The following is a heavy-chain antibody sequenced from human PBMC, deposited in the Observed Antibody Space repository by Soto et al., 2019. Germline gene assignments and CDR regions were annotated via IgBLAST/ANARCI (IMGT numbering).Heavy chain of an antibody. D-gene: IGHD4-17*01. CDR2: ISSSSSYI. CDR3: ARPQYVDYGGYYFYGMDV. V-gene: IGHV3-21*01. J-gene: IGHJ6*02. CDR1: GFTFSSFT. Sequence: EVQLVESGGGLVKPGGSLRLSCAASGFTFSSFTMNWVRQAPGKGLEWVASISSSSSYIYYVDSVKGRFTISRDNAKTSLYLQMNSLRGEDTAVYYCARPQYVDYGGYYFYGMDVWGQGTTVTVSS.